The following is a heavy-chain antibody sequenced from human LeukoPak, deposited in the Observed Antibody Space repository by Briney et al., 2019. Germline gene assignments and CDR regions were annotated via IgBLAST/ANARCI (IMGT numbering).Heavy chain of an antibody. J-gene: IGHJ4*02. V-gene: IGHV3-23*01. CDR2: ISAGGST. CDR1: GFTFSSHA. CDR3: ARHPSYYYGSGSGYDY. D-gene: IGHD3-10*01. Sequence: PGGSLRLSCAASGFTFSSHAMSWVRQAPGKGLEWVSVISAGGSTYYADSVKGRFTISRDNSKNTLYLQMNSLRAEDTAVYYCARHPSYYYGSGSGYDYWGQGTLVTVSS.